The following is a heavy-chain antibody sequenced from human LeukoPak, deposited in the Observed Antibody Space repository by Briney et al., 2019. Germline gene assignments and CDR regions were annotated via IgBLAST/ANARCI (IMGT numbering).Heavy chain of an antibody. CDR1: GGSFSGYY. Sequence: SETLSLTCAVYGGSFSGYYWSWIRQPPGKGLEWIGEINHSGSTNYNPSLKSRVTISVDTSKNQFSLKLSSVTAADTAVYYCARDQGAVAYNWFDPWGQGTLVTVSS. D-gene: IGHD6-19*01. CDR2: INHSGST. J-gene: IGHJ5*02. V-gene: IGHV4-34*01. CDR3: ARDQGAVAYNWFDP.